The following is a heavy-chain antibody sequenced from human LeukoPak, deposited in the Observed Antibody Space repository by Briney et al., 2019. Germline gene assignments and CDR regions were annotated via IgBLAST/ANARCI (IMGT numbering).Heavy chain of an antibody. D-gene: IGHD6-6*01. CDR2: IWYDGSTK. CDR1: GFSFKDTG. V-gene: IGHV3-33*01. CDR3: ARDLTAAL. J-gene: IGHJ4*02. Sequence: GGSLRLSCAASGFSFKDTGMHWVRQAPGKGPEWLTIIWYDGSTKYYADSVKGRFTVSRDNSKNILYLQMNSLRAEDTAVYYCARDLTAALWGQGTLVTVSP.